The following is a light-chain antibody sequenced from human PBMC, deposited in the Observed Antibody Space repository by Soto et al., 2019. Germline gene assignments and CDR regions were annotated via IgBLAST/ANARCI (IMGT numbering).Light chain of an antibody. V-gene: IGKV3-20*01. CDR1: QSVSSSSY. J-gene: IGKJ2*01. CDR2: GAS. Sequence: EIMLTQSPGTLSLSPGERATLSCRASQSVSSSSYLAWYQQKPGQAPRLLIYGASSRATGIPDRFRGSGSATDFSLTISRLEPEDFAVYYCRQYGSSPSYTFGQGTKLEIK. CDR3: RQYGSSPSYT.